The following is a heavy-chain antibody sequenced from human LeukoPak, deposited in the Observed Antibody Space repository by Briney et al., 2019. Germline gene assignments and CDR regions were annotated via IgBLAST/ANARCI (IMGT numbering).Heavy chain of an antibody. CDR2: INHSGST. Sequence: PSETLSLICAVYGGSFSGYYWSWIRQPPGKGLEWIGEINHSGSTNYNPSLKSRVTISVDTSKNQFSLKLSSVTAADTAVYYCARAYSSGYVFDYWGQGTLVTVSS. CDR1: GGSFSGYY. V-gene: IGHV4-34*01. J-gene: IGHJ4*02. D-gene: IGHD3-22*01. CDR3: ARAYSSGYVFDY.